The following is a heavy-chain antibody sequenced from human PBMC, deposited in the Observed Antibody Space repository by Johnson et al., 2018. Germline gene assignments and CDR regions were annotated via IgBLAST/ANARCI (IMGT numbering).Heavy chain of an antibody. V-gene: IGHV3-9*01. D-gene: IGHD7-27*01. CDR1: GFIFDDHA. Sequence: QLVESGGGLVQPGRSLRLSCAASGFIFDDHAMHWVRQAPGKGLEWVSGISWNSGSITYADSVKGRFTISRDNAKNSLYLQMNSLKSEDTALYHCTRAINTLGAFDFWGQGTMVTVSS. CDR2: ISWNSGSI. J-gene: IGHJ3*01. CDR3: TRAINTLGAFDF.